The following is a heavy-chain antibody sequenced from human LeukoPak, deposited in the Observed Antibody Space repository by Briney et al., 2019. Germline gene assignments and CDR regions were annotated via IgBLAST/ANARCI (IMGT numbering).Heavy chain of an antibody. J-gene: IGHJ4*02. D-gene: IGHD2-2*01. V-gene: IGHV3-43*02. CDR1: GFTFDDYA. CDR2: ISGDGGST. CDR3: AKVARYCSSTSCYPTLDYDY. Sequence: GGSLRLSCAASGFTFDDYAMHWVRQAPGKGLEWVSLISGDGGSTYYADSVKGRFTISRDNSKNSLYLQMNSLRTEDTALYYCAKVARYCSSTSCYPTLDYDYWGQGTLVTVSS.